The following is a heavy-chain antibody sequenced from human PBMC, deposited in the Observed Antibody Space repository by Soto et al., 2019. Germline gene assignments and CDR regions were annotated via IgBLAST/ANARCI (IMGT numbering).Heavy chain of an antibody. CDR1: GGTFSSYS. V-gene: IGHV1-69*01. CDR2: IIPIFGTA. J-gene: IGHJ4*02. Sequence: QVQLVQSGAEVKKPGSSVKVSCKASGGTFSSYSINWVRQAPGQGLEWMGEIIPIFGTANYAQKFQGRVTITADESTSTAYMELSSLRSEDTAGYYCARDGGRHSGGIDYLGQGTLFTVSS. D-gene: IGHD1-26*01. CDR3: ARDGGRHSGGIDY.